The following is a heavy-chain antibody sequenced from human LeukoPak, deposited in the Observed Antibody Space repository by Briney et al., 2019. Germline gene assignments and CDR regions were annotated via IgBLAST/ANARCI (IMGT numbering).Heavy chain of an antibody. V-gene: IGHV1-18*01. CDR1: GYTFTSYG. J-gene: IGHJ3*02. Sequence: ASVKVSCKASGYTFTSYGISWVRQAPGQGLEWMGWISAYNGNTNYAQKLQGRVTMTTDTSTSTAYMELRSLRSDDTAVYYCARGLSTIFGVAPDAFDIWGQGTMVTVSS. CDR3: ARGLSTIFGVAPDAFDI. D-gene: IGHD3-3*01. CDR2: ISAYNGNT.